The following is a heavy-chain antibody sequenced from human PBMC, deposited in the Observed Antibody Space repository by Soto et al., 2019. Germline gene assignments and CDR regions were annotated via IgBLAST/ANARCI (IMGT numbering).Heavy chain of an antibody. CDR3: ARDSSGYFDY. Sequence: SETLSLTCTFSCGSISSYYWSWIRQPPGKGLEWIGYIYYSGSTNYNPSLKSRVTISVDTSKNQFSLKLSSVTAADTAVYYCARDSSGYFDYWGQGTLVTVSS. D-gene: IGHD3-22*01. J-gene: IGHJ4*02. CDR1: CGSISSYY. V-gene: IGHV4-59*12. CDR2: IYYSGST.